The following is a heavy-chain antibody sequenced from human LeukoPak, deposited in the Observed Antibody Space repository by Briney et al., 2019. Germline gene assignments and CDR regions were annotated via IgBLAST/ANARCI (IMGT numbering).Heavy chain of an antibody. CDR1: GFTFSNAW. CDR3: ARGSNSYDSSDFDH. D-gene: IGHD3-22*01. V-gene: IGHV3-15*01. Sequence: GGSLRLSCAASGFTFSNAWMSWVRQAPGEGLEWVGRIYRKSDGGTTEHAAPVKGRFTISRDDSKNSFYLQMNSLKSEDTAVYYCARGSNSYDSSDFDHWGQGTLVTVSS. CDR2: IYRKSDGGTT. J-gene: IGHJ4*02.